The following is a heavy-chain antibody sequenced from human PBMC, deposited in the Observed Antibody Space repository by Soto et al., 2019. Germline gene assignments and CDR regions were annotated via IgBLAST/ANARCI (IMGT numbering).Heavy chain of an antibody. Sequence: EVQLVESGGGLVQPGGSLRLSCAASGFTFSSYWMHWVRQAPGKGLVWVSRINSDGSSTSYADSVKGRFTISRDNAKNTLYLQMNSLRAEYTAVYYSARDASVSCSGGSYYSNYYYYMDVWGKGTTVTVSS. CDR3: ARDASVSCSGGSYYSNYYYYMDV. CDR1: GFTFSSYW. D-gene: IGHD2-15*01. CDR2: INSDGSST. J-gene: IGHJ6*03. V-gene: IGHV3-74*01.